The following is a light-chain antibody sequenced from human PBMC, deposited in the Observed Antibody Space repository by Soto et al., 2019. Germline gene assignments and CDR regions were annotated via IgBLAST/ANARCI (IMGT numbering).Light chain of an antibody. CDR3: QQRNNWPPSIT. CDR1: QSIASH. Sequence: EIVLTQSPFTLSLSPGERATLSCRASQSIASHLAWYQQKPGQAPRLLIHDASSRATGIPARFSGSGSGTDFTLTISSLEPEDFAVYYCQQRNNWPPSITFGPGTRLEI. CDR2: DAS. J-gene: IGKJ5*01. V-gene: IGKV3-11*01.